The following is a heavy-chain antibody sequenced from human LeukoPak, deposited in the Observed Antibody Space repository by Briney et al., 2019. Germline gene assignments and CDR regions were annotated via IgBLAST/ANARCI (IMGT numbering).Heavy chain of an antibody. D-gene: IGHD6-19*01. V-gene: IGHV1-69*01. CDR2: LIPIFGTA. CDR3: ARARKYSSGWYDDYFDY. CDR1: GGTFSCYA. Sequence: ASATVSCKASGGTFSCYAIIWGRQAPARGVGWMGVLIPIFGTANYAQKFQGRVTITADESTSTAYMELSSLRSEDTAVYYCARARKYSSGWYDDYFDYWGQGTLVTVSS. J-gene: IGHJ4*02.